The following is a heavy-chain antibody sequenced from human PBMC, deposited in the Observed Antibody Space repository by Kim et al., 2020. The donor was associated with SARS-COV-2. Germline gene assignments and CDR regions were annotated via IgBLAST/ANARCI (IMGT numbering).Heavy chain of an antibody. D-gene: IGHD3-10*01. V-gene: IGHV4-31*03. CDR3: ARWFGGDGNWFDP. Sequence: SETLSLTCTVSGGSISSGGYYWSWIRQHPGKGLEWIGYIYYSGSTYYNPSLKSRVTISVDTSKNQFSLKLSSVTAADTAVYYCARWFGGDGNWFDPWGQGTLVTVSS. J-gene: IGHJ5*02. CDR1: GGSISSGGYY. CDR2: IYYSGST.